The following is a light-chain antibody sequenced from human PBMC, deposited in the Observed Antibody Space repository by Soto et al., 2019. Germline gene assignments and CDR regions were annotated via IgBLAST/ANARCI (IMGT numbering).Light chain of an antibody. CDR3: QQYGSSPLT. V-gene: IGKV3-20*01. CDR1: QSVSSSY. Sequence: EIVLTQSPGTLSLSPGERATLSCRASQSVSSSYLAWYQQKPGQAPRLLIYGASTRATGIPDRFSGSGSGTDFPCTISRLESEDFAVYFWQQYGSSPLTFGGGTKVEIK. CDR2: GAS. J-gene: IGKJ4*01.